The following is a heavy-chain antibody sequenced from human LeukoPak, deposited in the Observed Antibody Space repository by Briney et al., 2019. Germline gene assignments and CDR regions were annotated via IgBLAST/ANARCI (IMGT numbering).Heavy chain of an antibody. CDR1: GSTFSTYG. V-gene: IGHV3-21*01. J-gene: IGHJ4*02. Sequence: GGSLRLSCAASGSTFSTYGMNWVRQAPGKGLEWVSSISSSSSHIYYADSVKGRFTISRGNAKNSLFLQMNSLRAEDTALYYCARDRSTNSYAEYFFDYWGQGTLVTVSS. D-gene: IGHD5-18*01. CDR3: ARDRSTNSYAEYFFDY. CDR2: ISSSSSHI.